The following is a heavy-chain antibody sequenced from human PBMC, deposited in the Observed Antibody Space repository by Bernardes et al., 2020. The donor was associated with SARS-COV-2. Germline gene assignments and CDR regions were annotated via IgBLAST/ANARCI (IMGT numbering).Heavy chain of an antibody. D-gene: IGHD4-17*01. CDR1: GGSVTTYY. J-gene: IGHJ6*02. V-gene: IGHV4-59*02. Sequence: SEPLSLTCTVSGGSVTTYYLNWVRQPPGKGLEWIGYIFYRGTTNYNPSLASRLTISADTSKNQFSLRLSSVTAADTAIYYCATITPGDYPLYYYGMDVWGLGTTVTVSS. CDR2: IFYRGTT. CDR3: ATITPGDYPLYYYGMDV.